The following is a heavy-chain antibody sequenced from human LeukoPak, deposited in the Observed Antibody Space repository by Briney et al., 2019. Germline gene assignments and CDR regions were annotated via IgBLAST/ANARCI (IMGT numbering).Heavy chain of an antibody. V-gene: IGHV1-18*01. CDR2: ITTHNGDT. CDR3: AREKLGYCSSSTCYESTGDY. D-gene: IGHD2-2*01. Sequence: GASVKVSCKASGYTFASYAISWVRQAPGQGLEWMGWITTHNGDTNYAQKFQGRVTTAIDTSTTTAYMELRSLRSDDTAVYYCAREKLGYCSSSTCYESTGDYWGQGTLVTVSS. J-gene: IGHJ4*02. CDR1: GYTFASYA.